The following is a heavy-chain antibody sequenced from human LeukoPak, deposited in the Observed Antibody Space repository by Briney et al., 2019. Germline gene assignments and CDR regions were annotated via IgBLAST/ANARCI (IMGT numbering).Heavy chain of an antibody. V-gene: IGHV4-61*01. Sequence: KPSETLSLTCTVSGGSVSGGSYYWSWIRQPPGKGLEWIGYIYYSGSTNYNPSLKSRVTISVDTSKNQFSLKLSSVTAADTAVYYCARDGTYSSSWTHYYYYYMDVWGKGTTVTVSS. CDR3: ARDGTYSSSWTHYYYYYMDV. J-gene: IGHJ6*03. CDR1: GGSVSGGSYY. D-gene: IGHD6-13*01. CDR2: IYYSGST.